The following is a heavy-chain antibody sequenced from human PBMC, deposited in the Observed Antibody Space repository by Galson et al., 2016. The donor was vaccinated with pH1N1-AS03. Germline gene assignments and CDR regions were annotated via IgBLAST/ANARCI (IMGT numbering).Heavy chain of an antibody. CDR2: IYNSGNS. CDR3: ARGGDSRGVPRPYDS. V-gene: IGHV4-31*03. J-gene: IGHJ4*02. Sequence: TLSLTCTVSGGSVSSGLYYWSWIRQHPGKGLEWIGYIYNSGNSYFNPSLQSRLSMSVDTSKNHFSLNLTSATAADTAVYYCARGGDSRGVPRPYDSSGPGTLVTVSA. CDR1: GGSVSSGLYY. D-gene: IGHD7-27*01.